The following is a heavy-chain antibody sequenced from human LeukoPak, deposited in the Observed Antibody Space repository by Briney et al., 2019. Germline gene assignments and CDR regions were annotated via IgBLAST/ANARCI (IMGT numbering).Heavy chain of an antibody. Sequence: GGSLRISCAASGFNFSNAWKRRMRQAQRKGLPPVGRIKSKTDGGTTDYAAPVKGRFTISRDDSKNTLYLQMNSLKTEDTAVYYCTTGAMTTVNPFDYWGQGTLVTVSS. J-gene: IGHJ4*02. D-gene: IGHD4-17*01. CDR2: IKSKTDGGTT. CDR3: TTGAMTTVNPFDY. V-gene: IGHV3-15*01. CDR1: GFNFSNAW.